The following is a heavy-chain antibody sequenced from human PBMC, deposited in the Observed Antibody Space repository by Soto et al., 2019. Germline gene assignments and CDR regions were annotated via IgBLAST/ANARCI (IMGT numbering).Heavy chain of an antibody. D-gene: IGHD3-16*01. CDR2: IGATSSSGSNF. J-gene: IGHJ6*02. CDR3: ARGGKVPYYYGMDV. CDR1: GFTLSSFA. Sequence: EVQLEESGGCLVQPGGSLRLSCAASGFTLSSFAPNWVRQAPGKGLEWVSYIGATSSSGSNFYYAASVKGRFTISRDSAKNSLFLQMNSLRDEDTAIYYCARGGKVPYYYGMDVWGQGTTVTVSS. V-gene: IGHV3-48*03.